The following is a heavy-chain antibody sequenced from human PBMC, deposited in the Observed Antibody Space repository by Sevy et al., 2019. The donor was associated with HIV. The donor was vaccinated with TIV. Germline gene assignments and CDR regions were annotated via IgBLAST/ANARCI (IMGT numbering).Heavy chain of an antibody. J-gene: IGHJ4*02. D-gene: IGHD3-3*01. Sequence: SGPTLVKPTQTLTLTCTFSGFSLSTSGVGVGWIRQPPGKALEWLALIYWDDVKRYSPSLKSRLTITKDTSKNQVVLTMTNMYPVDTVTYYCAHRTAYYDFWSGYSHYFDYWGQGTLVTVSS. CDR1: GFSLSTSGVG. CDR2: IYWDDVK. V-gene: IGHV2-5*02. CDR3: AHRTAYYDFWSGYSHYFDY.